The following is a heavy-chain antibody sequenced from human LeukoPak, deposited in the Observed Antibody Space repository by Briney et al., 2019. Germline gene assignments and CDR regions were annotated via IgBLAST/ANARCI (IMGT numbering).Heavy chain of an antibody. CDR1: GFTVSSNY. CDR2: IYSGGST. V-gene: IGHV3-66*01. Sequence: GGSLRLSCAASGFTVSSNYMSWVRQAPGKGLEWVSVIYSGGSTYYADSVKGRFTISRDNSKNTLYLQMNSLRAEDTAVYYCARDKDYYGSGSYPDAFDIWGQGTMVTVSS. D-gene: IGHD3-10*01. CDR3: ARDKDYYGSGSYPDAFDI. J-gene: IGHJ3*02.